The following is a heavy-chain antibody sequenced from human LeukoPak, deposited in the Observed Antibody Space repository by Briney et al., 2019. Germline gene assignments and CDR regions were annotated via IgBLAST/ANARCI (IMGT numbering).Heavy chain of an antibody. D-gene: IGHD5-12*01. Sequence: GGSLRLSCAASGFTFSIYAMSWVRQAPGKGLQWVSSITSSGDGTYYADSVKGRFTISRDNSENMLYLQMNSLRAEDTAVYYCAADGYSGYDRFDYWGQGTLVTVSS. CDR1: GFTFSIYA. J-gene: IGHJ4*02. CDR3: AADGYSGYDRFDY. CDR2: ITSSGDGT. V-gene: IGHV3-23*01.